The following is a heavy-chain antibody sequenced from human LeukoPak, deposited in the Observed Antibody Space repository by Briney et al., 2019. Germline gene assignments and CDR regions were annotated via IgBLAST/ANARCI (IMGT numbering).Heavy chain of an antibody. CDR2: IFYSGST. J-gene: IGHJ4*02. CDR1: GGSISSYY. CDR3: ARTNPRFDY. Sequence: PSETLSLTCTVSGGSISSYYWSWIRQPPGKGLEWIGYIFYSGSTNYNPSLKSRVTISVDTSKNQDSLKLRSVTAADTAVYYCARTNPRFDYWGQGTLVTVSS. V-gene: IGHV4-59*08.